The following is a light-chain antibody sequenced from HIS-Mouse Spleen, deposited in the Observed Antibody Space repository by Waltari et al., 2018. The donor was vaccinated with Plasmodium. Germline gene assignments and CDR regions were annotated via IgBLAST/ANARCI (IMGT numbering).Light chain of an antibody. CDR1: QGISSA. CDR2: DAS. CDR3: QQFNSYPP. J-gene: IGKJ4*01. V-gene: IGKV1-13*02. Sequence: AIQLTQSPSSLSASVGYRVTITCRASQGISSALAWYQHKPGKAPKLLIYDASSLESGVPSRFSGSGSGTDFTLTISSLQPEDFATYYCQQFNSYPPFGGGTKVEIK.